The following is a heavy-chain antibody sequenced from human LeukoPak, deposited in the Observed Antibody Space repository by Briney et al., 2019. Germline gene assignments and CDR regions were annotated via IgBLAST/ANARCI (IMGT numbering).Heavy chain of an antibody. CDR3: ARGTYYYDSSGSTFDY. CDR2: IYTSGTT. D-gene: IGHD3-22*01. CDR1: GGSISSSNW. Sequence: SETLSLTCAVSGGSISSSNWWSWVRQPPGKGLEWIGRIYTSGTTNYNPSLTSRVTISVDTSKNQFSLKLSSVTAADTAVYYCARGTYYYDSSGSTFDYWGQGTLVTVSS. V-gene: IGHV4-4*02. J-gene: IGHJ4*02.